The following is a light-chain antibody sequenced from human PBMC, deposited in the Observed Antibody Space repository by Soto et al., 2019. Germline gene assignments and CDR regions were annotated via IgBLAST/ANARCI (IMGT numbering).Light chain of an antibody. V-gene: IGKV3-20*01. J-gene: IGKJ1*01. Sequence: IVLTQSPGTLSLSPGEGANLSCRASQNVHGGSLVWDQHKPGQAPMVLIYGASTRATGVPVRFSGSGSGTDFTLTISRLEPDDFAVYYCQQYGSLSWTFGQGTKVDIK. CDR2: GAS. CDR1: QNVHGGS. CDR3: QQYGSLSWT.